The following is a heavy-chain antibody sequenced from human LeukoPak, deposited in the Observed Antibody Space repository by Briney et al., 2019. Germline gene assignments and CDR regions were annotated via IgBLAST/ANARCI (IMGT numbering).Heavy chain of an antibody. J-gene: IGHJ4*02. CDR1: GGSFSGYY. D-gene: IGHD1-14*01. V-gene: IGHV4-34*01. Sequence: PSETLSLTCAVYGGSFSGYYWSWIRQPPGKGLEWIGEINHSGSTNYNPSLKSRVTISVDTSKNQFSLKLSSVTAADTAVYYCARGPGCWGQGTLVTVSS. CDR3: ARGPGC. CDR2: INHSGST.